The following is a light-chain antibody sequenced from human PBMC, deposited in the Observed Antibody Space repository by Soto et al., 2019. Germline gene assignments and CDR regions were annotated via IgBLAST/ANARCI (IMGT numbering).Light chain of an antibody. CDR1: QGIGDT. V-gene: IGKV3-20*01. Sequence: EVVRTQSAATLSVSPGGGVTLSCRASQGIGDTLAWYQHKPGQTPRLLIYDTSSRATGVPDRYSASGSGTDFTLTISRLEPEDFAVFFCQQYGTSEIIFGQGTRLEIK. CDR3: QQYGTSEII. J-gene: IGKJ5*01. CDR2: DTS.